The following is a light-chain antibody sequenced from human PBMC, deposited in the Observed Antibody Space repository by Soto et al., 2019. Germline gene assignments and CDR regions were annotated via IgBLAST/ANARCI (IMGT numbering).Light chain of an antibody. V-gene: IGKV3-11*01. CDR1: QSVRTY. CDR2: DAS. CDR3: QQRSIWPPYT. Sequence: EIVLTQSPATLSLSPGERATLSCRASQSVRTYLAWYQQKPGQAPRLLIDDASNRATGIPARFSGSGSGTDFTLTISSLEPEDFAVYYCQQRSIWPPYTFGQGTKLESK. J-gene: IGKJ2*01.